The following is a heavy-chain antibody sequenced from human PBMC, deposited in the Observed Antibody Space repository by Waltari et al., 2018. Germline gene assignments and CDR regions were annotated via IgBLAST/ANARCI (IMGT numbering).Heavy chain of an antibody. Sequence: QAQLVQSGAEVKKPGASVKVSCEASGYSFPGYYIHWVRQAPGQGREWMGRISPTTYSTDYAEKFQGRITLTTDTSINTAYMELTGLTSDDTAIFFCARVDHRATNYYYGFDHWGQGTLVTVSS. CDR3: ARVDHRATNYYYGFDH. CDR2: ISPTTYST. V-gene: IGHV1-2*06. D-gene: IGHD3-22*01. J-gene: IGHJ4*02. CDR1: GYSFPGYY.